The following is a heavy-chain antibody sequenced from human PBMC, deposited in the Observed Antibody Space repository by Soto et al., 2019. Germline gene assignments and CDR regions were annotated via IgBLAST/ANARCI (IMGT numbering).Heavy chain of an antibody. J-gene: IGHJ4*02. CDR3: ANHRGFLVTQYFFDY. Sequence: GGSLRLSCAASGFTFKNYAMSWVRQAPGKGLEWVSSISNSGGSTYYADSVQGRFTISRDNSKNTLSLQMNSLRAEDTAIYYCANHRGFLVTQYFFDYWGQGTLVTVSS. CDR2: ISNSGGST. V-gene: IGHV3-23*01. D-gene: IGHD2-21*02. CDR1: GFTFKNYA.